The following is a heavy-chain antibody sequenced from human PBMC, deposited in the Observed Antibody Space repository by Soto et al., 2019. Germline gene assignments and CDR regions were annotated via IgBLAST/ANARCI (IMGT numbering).Heavy chain of an antibody. Sequence: QVQLQQSGPGLVKPSQTLSLTCAISGDSVSTNSATWDWIRQSPSRGLEWLGRTYYRSKWDYDYAASVKGRININPDTSNNQVSLHLDSVTPDDTAVYYCARLLGNSWLDSWGQGTLVTVSS. CDR2: TYYRSKWDY. CDR3: ARLLGNSWLDS. J-gene: IGHJ5*01. V-gene: IGHV6-1*01. D-gene: IGHD3-3*02. CDR1: GDSVSTNSAT.